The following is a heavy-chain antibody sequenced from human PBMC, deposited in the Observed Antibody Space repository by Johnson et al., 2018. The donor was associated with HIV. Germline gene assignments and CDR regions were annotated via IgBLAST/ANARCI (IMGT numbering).Heavy chain of an antibody. Sequence: VQLVESGGGLVQPGGSLRLSCAASGFTFSTYWMSWVRQAPGKGLEWVANIKQDGSEKYYADSVKGRFTISRDNAKNSLYLQMSSLRVEDTAVYYCASGHMWSAFWGQGTMVTVSS. J-gene: IGHJ3*01. CDR2: IKQDGSEK. CDR1: GFTFSTYW. V-gene: IGHV3-7*02. CDR3: ASGHMWSAF. D-gene: IGHD2-21*01.